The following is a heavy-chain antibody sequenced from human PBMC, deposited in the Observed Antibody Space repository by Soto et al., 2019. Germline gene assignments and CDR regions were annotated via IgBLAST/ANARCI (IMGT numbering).Heavy chain of an antibody. Sequence: PGESLKISCAASGFTFSSYAMSWVRQAPGKGLEWVSAISGSGVSTYYADSVKGRFTISRDNSKNTLYLQMNSLRAEDTAVYYCAKSPGMYYYDSSGYYHYDYSGQGTLVPVSS. D-gene: IGHD3-22*01. CDR2: ISGSGVST. CDR3: AKSPGMYYYDSSGYYHYDY. V-gene: IGHV3-23*01. CDR1: GFTFSSYA. J-gene: IGHJ4*02.